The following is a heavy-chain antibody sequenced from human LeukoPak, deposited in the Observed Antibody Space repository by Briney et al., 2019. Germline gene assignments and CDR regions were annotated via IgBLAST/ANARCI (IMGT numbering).Heavy chain of an antibody. CDR2: IIPIFGTA. CDR1: GGTFSSYA. V-gene: IGHV1-69*13. D-gene: IGHD3-10*01. Sequence: ASVKVSCKASGGTFSSYAISWVRQAPGQGLEWMGGIIPIFGTANYAQKLQGRVTITADESTSTAYMELSSLRSEDTAVYYCARDRYGSGSYYFLQHWGQGTLVTVSS. CDR3: ARDRYGSGSYYFLQH. J-gene: IGHJ1*01.